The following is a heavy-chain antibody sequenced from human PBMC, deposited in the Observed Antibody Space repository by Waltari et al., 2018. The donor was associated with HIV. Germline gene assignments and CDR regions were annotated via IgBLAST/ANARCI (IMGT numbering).Heavy chain of an antibody. CDR1: GYTFTGYY. V-gene: IGHV1-2*02. CDR2: INHNRGGT. D-gene: IGHD6-19*01. Sequence: QVQLVQSGAEVKKPGASVKVSCKASGYTFTGYYMHWVRQAPGQGLEWMGWINHNRGGTNYAQKCQGSVTMTRDTSINTAYMEVSRLRSDDTAVYYCARGMEAGIGEAPGADYWGQGTLVTVSS. CDR3: ARGMEAGIGEAPGADY. J-gene: IGHJ4*02.